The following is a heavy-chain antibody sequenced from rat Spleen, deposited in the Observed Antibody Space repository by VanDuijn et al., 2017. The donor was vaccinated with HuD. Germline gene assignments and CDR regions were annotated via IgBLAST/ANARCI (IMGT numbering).Heavy chain of an antibody. CDR3: AKTTVAYYYIMDA. CDR2: INSAGST. CDR1: GYSITSSYR. D-gene: IGHD1-3*01. V-gene: IGHV3-3*01. Sequence: EVQLQESGPGLVKPSQSLSLTCSVTGYSITSSYRWNWIRKFPGNKLEWMGYINSAGSTNYNPSLKSRISITRDTSKNRFFLQVNSVTTEDTATYYCAKTTVAYYYIMDAWGQGASVTVSS. J-gene: IGHJ4*01.